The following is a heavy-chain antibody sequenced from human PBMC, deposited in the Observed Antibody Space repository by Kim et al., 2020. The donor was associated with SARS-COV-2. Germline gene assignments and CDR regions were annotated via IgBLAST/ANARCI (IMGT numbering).Heavy chain of an antibody. D-gene: IGHD2-2*01. CDR1: GFTFSNFA. CDR2: ISASGDNK. V-gene: IGHV3-23*01. CDR3: ARPGAMRCASCNLDY. Sequence: GGSLRLSCAASGFTFSNFALIWVRQAPGKGLEWVSAISASGDNKYDEDSVSGRFTTSRDNTKDTLWLQMNGLRAGETAIYYCARPGAMRCASCNLDYGGQGTLVTVSS. J-gene: IGHJ4*02.